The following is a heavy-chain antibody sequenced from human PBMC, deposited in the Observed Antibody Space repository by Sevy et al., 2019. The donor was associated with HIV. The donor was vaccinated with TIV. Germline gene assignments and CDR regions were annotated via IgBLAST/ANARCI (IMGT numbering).Heavy chain of an antibody. J-gene: IGHJ3*02. V-gene: IGHV3-23*01. D-gene: IGHD3-22*01. CDR2: ISGSGDAT. CDR3: AEDRRGISGYYYKHGFDI. CDR1: GFTYA. Sequence: GGSLRLSCAASGFTYAMNWVRQAPGKGLEWVSGISGSGDATYYADSVKGRFTISRDKFKNTLYLQMISLRAEDTAVYYCAEDRRGISGYYYKHGFDIWRQGTMVTV.